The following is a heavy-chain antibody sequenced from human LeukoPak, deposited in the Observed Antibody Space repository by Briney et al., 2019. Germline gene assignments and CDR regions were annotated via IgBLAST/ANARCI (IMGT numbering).Heavy chain of an antibody. Sequence: GGSLRLSCAASGFTLNTFGLTWVRQAPGKGLEWVSSISVSGAYINYADSVKGRFTVSRDSAKNSLYLHMDSLRAEDTAVYYCARESPIATRIFDYWGQGALVTVSS. CDR2: ISVSGAYI. V-gene: IGHV3-21*01. J-gene: IGHJ4*02. CDR1: GFTLNTFG. D-gene: IGHD6-6*01. CDR3: ARESPIATRIFDY.